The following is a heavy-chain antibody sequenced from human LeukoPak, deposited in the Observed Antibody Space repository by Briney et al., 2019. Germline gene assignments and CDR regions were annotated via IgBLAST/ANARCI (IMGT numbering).Heavy chain of an antibody. CDR2: IYYSATT. J-gene: IGHJ2*01. CDR3: ARPNVDTAMEERYWFFDV. Sequence: PSETLSLTCTVSGGSIRNNNYYWAWIRQPPGKGLEWIGSIYYSATTYYNPSLKSRVTISVDTSKTQFSLKLTSVTAANTAVYYCARPNVDTAMEERYWFFDVWGRGTLVTVSS. CDR1: GGSIRNNNYY. D-gene: IGHD5-18*01. V-gene: IGHV4-39*01.